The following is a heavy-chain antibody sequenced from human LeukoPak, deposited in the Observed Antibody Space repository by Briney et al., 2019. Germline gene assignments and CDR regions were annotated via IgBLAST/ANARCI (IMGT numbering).Heavy chain of an antibody. CDR1: GCSISSGGYY. J-gene: IGHJ4*02. Sequence: KPSQTLSLTCTVSGCSISSGGYYWRWIRQHPGKGLEWNGNIYYSGSTYYNPSLKSRVTISVDTSKNQFCLKLSSVTAADTAVYYCARGGGGQQLVATLDFDYWGQGTLVTVSS. D-gene: IGHD6-13*01. CDR3: ARGGGGQQLVATLDFDY. V-gene: IGHV4-31*03. CDR2: IYYSGST.